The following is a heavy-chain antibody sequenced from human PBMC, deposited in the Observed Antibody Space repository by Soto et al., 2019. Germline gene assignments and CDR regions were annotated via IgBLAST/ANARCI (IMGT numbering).Heavy chain of an antibody. Sequence: PSESLSLTCAVYGVSFSGYYWSWIRQPPGKGLEWIGEINNSGSNNYNPSPKSRITIAGDTSKIQFSLKLSSVPAAHTADCYCARGFIMYEILSKNYCLVIGVWGQGTPVPGS. CDR3: ARGFIMYEILSKNYCLVIGV. CDR1: GVSFSGYY. D-gene: IGHD3-9*01. J-gene: IGHJ6*02. V-gene: IGHV4-34*01. CDR2: INNSGSN.